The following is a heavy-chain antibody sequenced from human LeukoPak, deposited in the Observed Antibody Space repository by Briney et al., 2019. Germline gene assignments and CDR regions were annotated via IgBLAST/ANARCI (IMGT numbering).Heavy chain of an antibody. V-gene: IGHV1-46*01. D-gene: IGHD5-24*01. CDR3: ARGEGWLQLEAYFDY. Sequence: ASVKVSCKASGYTFTSYYMHWVRQAPGQGLEWMGIINPSGGSTSYAQKFQGRVTMTRDTSTSTVYMERSSVRSEDTAVYYCARGEGWLQLEAYFDYWGQGTLVTVSS. CDR2: INPSGGST. J-gene: IGHJ4*02. CDR1: GYTFTSYY.